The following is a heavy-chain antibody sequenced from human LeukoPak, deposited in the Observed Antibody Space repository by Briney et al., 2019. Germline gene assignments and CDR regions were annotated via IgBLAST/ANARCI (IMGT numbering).Heavy chain of an antibody. CDR3: ARADRLNGGPYLIGP. CDR1: GYSFTDYY. CDR2: INPNSGGT. D-gene: IGHD2-21*01. Sequence: ASVKVSCKASGYSFTDYYMHWVRQAPGQGLEWMGWINPNSGGTSSAQKFQGRVTMTRDTSITTVYMEVSWLTSDDTAIYYCARADRLNGGPYLIGPWGQGTLVTVSS. J-gene: IGHJ5*02. V-gene: IGHV1-2*02.